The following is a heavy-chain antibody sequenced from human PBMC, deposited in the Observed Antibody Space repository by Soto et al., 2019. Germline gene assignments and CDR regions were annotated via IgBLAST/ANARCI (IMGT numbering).Heavy chain of an antibody. J-gene: IGHJ6*03. Sequence: QVQLVQSGAEVKKPGASVKVSCKASGYTFISYGISGVRQAPGQGLEWMGWISADKGNTNYAQKHQGRVTMTTDTSTRIADMELRSLRSDDTAVYYCARDTWDLNRIFGVVMASPYYYYMDVWGKGTTVTVSS. CDR3: ARDTWDLNRIFGVVMASPYYYYMDV. CDR1: GYTFISYG. V-gene: IGHV1-18*01. CDR2: ISADKGNT. D-gene: IGHD3-3*01.